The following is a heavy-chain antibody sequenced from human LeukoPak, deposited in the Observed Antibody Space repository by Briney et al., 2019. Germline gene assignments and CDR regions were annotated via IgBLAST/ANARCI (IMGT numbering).Heavy chain of an antibody. J-gene: IGHJ4*02. Sequence: GESLKISCKGSGYSFTSYWIGWVRQVPGKGLEWMGIIYPGDSDTRYSPSFQGQVTISADKSISTAYLQWSSLKASDTAMYYCARHHYYGSGSSTYYFDYWGQGTLVTVSS. CDR2: IYPGDSDT. CDR3: ARHHYYGSGSSTYYFDY. CDR1: GYSFTSYW. D-gene: IGHD3-10*01. V-gene: IGHV5-51*01.